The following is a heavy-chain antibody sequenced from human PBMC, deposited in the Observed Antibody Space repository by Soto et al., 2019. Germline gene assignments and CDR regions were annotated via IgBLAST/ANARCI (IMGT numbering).Heavy chain of an antibody. CDR2: IKQDGSEK. CDR1: GFTFSSYW. D-gene: IGHD2-21*02. J-gene: IGHJ4*02. V-gene: IGHV3-7*01. CDR3: ARNGGNSGEGRVNFDY. Sequence: GGSLRLSCAASGFTFSSYWMSWVRQAPGKGLEWVANIKQDGSEKYYVDSVKGRFTISRDNAKNSLYLQMNSLRAEDTAVYYCARNGGNSGEGRVNFDYWGQGTLVTVSS.